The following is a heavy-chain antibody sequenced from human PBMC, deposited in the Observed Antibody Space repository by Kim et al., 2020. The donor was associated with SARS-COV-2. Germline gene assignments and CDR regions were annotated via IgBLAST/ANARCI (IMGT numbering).Heavy chain of an antibody. V-gene: IGHV3-7*03. CDR3: AMPLAGRIDAFDI. Sequence: YYVDTIKGLSTTSRDHAQNSLYLQITSLRAEDTAVYYCAMPLAGRIDAFDIWGQGTMVTVSS. D-gene: IGHD1-1*01. J-gene: IGHJ3*02.